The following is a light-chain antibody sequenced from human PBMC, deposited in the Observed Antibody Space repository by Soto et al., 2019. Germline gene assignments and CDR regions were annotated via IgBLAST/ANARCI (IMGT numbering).Light chain of an antibody. V-gene: IGKV1-5*03. CDR2: KAS. J-gene: IGKJ2*01. CDR1: QSIGSW. Sequence: DIRMTQSPSTLSASVGDRVTITCRASQSIGSWLAWYQQKPGKAPNLLIYKASSLESGVPSRFSGSGSGTEFTLTISSLQPDDFATYYCQQYDVYPYTFGQGTKLEIK. CDR3: QQYDVYPYT.